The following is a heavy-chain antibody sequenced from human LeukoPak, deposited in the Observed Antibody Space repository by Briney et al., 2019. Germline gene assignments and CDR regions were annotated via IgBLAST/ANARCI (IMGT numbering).Heavy chain of an antibody. CDR1: GYTFTNYS. J-gene: IGHJ6*04. CDR3: AREAGKWPLGYCSGGSCYSGLSDYGMDV. V-gene: IGHV1-3*01. CDR2: INACNGNT. Sequence: ASVTVSCKASGYTFTNYSMHWVRQAPGQRLEWIGLINACNGNTKYLQKFQGKVTITRDTSPSTAYMELSSLRFEDTAVYYCAREAGKWPLGYCSGGSCYSGLSDYGMDVWGKGTTVTVSS. D-gene: IGHD2-15*01.